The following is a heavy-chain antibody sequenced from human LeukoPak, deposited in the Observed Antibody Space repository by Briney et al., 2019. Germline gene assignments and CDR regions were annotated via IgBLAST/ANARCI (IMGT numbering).Heavy chain of an antibody. CDR3: ARDRRYCSGGSCFPGMDV. V-gene: IGHV3-7*01. D-gene: IGHD2-15*01. Sequence: GGSLRLSCAASGFTFSSYWMSWVRQAPGKGLEWVANIKQDGSEKYYVDSVKGRFTISRDNAKNSLYLQMNSLRAEDTAVYYCARDRRYCSGGSCFPGMDVWGQGTTVTVSS. J-gene: IGHJ6*02. CDR1: GFTFSSYW. CDR2: IKQDGSEK.